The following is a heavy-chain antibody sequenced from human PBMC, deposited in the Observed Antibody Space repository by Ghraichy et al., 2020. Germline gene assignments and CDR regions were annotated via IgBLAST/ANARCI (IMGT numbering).Heavy chain of an antibody. V-gene: IGHV3-23*01. Sequence: LSLTCAASGFTFSSYAMSWFRQAPGKGLEWVSAISGSGGSTYYADSVKGRFTISRDNSKNTLYLQMNSLRAEDTAIYYCAKSGLPAAIGDDYWGQGTLVTVSS. CDR2: ISGSGGST. CDR3: AKSGLPAAIGDDY. D-gene: IGHD2-2*02. CDR1: GFTFSSYA. J-gene: IGHJ4*02.